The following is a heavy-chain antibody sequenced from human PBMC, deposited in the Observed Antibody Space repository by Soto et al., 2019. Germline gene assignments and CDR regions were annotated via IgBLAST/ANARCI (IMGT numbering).Heavy chain of an antibody. Sequence: PGESLKISCKGSGYSFTSYWIGWVRQVPGKGLEWMGIIYPGDSDTRYSPSFQGQVTISADKSISTAYLQWSSLKASDTAMYYCARQYCSGGSCYDPDYYYGMDVWGQGTTVTVSS. D-gene: IGHD2-15*01. V-gene: IGHV5-51*01. J-gene: IGHJ6*02. CDR1: GYSFTSYW. CDR3: ARQYCSGGSCYDPDYYYGMDV. CDR2: IYPGDSDT.